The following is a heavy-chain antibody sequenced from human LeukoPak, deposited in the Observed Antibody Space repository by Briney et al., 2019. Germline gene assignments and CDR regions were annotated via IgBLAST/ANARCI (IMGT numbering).Heavy chain of an antibody. CDR3: ARDSARYYDYVWGSYHGAFDI. Sequence: GGSLRLSCAASGFTFSSYGMHWLRQAPGKGLEWVAVISYDGSNKYYADSVKGRFTISRDNSKNTLYLQMNSLRAEDTAVYYCARDSARYYDYVWGSYHGAFDIWGQGTMVTVSS. J-gene: IGHJ3*02. CDR2: ISYDGSNK. V-gene: IGHV3-30*03. CDR1: GFTFSSYG. D-gene: IGHD3-16*02.